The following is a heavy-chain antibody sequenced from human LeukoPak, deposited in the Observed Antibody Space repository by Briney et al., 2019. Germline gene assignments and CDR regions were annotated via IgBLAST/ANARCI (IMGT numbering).Heavy chain of an antibody. CDR3: ARGYYYDSSAYYYGDY. V-gene: IGHV3-30*01. J-gene: IGHJ4*02. Sequence: GGSLRLSCAASGFTFSSYAMHWVRQAPGKGLEWVAVISYDGSNKYYADSVKGRFTISRDNSKNTLYLQMNSLRAEDTAVYYCARGYYYDSSAYYYGDYWGQGTLVTVST. CDR1: GFTFSSYA. CDR2: ISYDGSNK. D-gene: IGHD3-22*01.